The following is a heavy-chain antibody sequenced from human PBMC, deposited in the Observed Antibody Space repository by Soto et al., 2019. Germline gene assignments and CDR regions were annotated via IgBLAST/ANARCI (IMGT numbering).Heavy chain of an antibody. D-gene: IGHD5-12*01. CDR3: ARNIVATIKGGYYYYGMDV. V-gene: IGHV1-69*01. CDR1: GGTFSSYA. J-gene: IGHJ6*02. Sequence: QVQLVQSGAEVKKPGSSVKVSCKASGGTFSSYAISWVRQAPGQGLEWMGGIIPIFGTANYAQKFQGRVTITADESTSTAYMELSSLRSEDTAVYDCARNIVATIKGGYYYYGMDVWGQGTTVTVSS. CDR2: IIPIFGTA.